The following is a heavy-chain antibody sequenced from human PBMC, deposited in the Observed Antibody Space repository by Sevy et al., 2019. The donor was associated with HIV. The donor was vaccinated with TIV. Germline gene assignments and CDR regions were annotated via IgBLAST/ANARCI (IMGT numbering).Heavy chain of an antibody. CDR2: CRSNTDGGTT. D-gene: IGHD4-17*01. J-gene: IGHJ4*02. Sequence: GGSLRLSCTTSGFTFTNAWMGWVRQAPGKGLEWVGHCRSNTDGGTTDYAAPLKGRFTISRDDSKNTLYLQMNILKSADTAVYYCTTDREYGDYKGGFDYWGQGTLVTVSS. CDR3: TTDREYGDYKGGFDY. V-gene: IGHV3-15*01. CDR1: GFTFTNAW.